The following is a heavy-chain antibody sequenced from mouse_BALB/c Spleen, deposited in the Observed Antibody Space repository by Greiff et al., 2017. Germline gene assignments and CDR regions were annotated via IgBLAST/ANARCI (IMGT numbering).Heavy chain of an antibody. J-gene: IGHJ4*01. D-gene: IGHD1-1*01. CDR2: INPYNGDT. CDR1: GYSFTGYF. CDR3: ARGYGSSYRAMDY. Sequence: VQLQPSGPELVKPGASVKISCKASGYSFTGYFMNWVMQSHGKSLEWIGRINPYNGDTFYNQKFKGKATLTVDKSSSTAHMELRSLASEDSAVYYCARGYGSSYRAMDYWGQGTSVTVSS. V-gene: IGHV1-20*02.